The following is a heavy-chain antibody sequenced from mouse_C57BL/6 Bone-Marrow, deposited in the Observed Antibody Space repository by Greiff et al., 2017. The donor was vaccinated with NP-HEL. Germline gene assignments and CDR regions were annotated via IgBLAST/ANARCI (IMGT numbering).Heavy chain of an antibody. V-gene: IGHV1-53*01. CDR3: AITTVVATRYFDV. J-gene: IGHJ1*03. CDR1: GYTFTSYW. D-gene: IGHD1-1*01. Sequence: QVQLKQPGTELVKPGASVKLSCKASGYTFTSYWMHWVKQRPGQGLEWIGNINPSNGGTNYNEKFKSKATLTVDKSSSTAYMQLSSLTSEDSAVYYCAITTVVATRYFDVWGTGTTVTVSS. CDR2: INPSNGGT.